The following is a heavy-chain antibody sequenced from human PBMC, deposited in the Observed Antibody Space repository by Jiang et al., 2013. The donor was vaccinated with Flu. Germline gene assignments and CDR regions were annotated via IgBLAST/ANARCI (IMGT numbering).Heavy chain of an antibody. D-gene: IGHD1-26*01. Sequence: VQLLESGGGVVQPGRSLRLSCAASGFTFSSYGMHWVRQAPGKGLEWVAVISYDGSNKYYADSVKGRFTISRDNSKNTLYLQMNSLRAEDTAVYYCAKASYSGSSFDYWGQGTLVTVSS. CDR2: ISYDGSNK. J-gene: IGHJ4*02. CDR1: GFTFSSYG. V-gene: IGHV3-30*18. CDR3: AKASYSGSSFDY.